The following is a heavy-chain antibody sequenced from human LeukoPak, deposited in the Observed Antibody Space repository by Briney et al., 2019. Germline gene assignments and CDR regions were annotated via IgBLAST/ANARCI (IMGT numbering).Heavy chain of an antibody. CDR1: GFTFSSYA. J-gene: IGHJ6*02. CDR3: ARDSSSGWPEYYYYYGMDV. Sequence: SGGSLRLSCAASGFTFSSYAMHWVRQAPGKGLEWVAVISYDGSNKYYADSVKGRFTISRDNSKNTLYLQMNSLRAEDTAVYYCARDSSSGWPEYYYYYGMDVWAQGTTVTVSS. V-gene: IGHV3-30-3*01. D-gene: IGHD6-19*01. CDR2: ISYDGSNK.